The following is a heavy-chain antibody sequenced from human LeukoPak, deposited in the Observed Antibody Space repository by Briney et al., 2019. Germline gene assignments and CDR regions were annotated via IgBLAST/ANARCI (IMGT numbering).Heavy chain of an antibody. CDR2: IYPGDSDT. CDR1: GYTFTSYW. V-gene: IGHV5-51*01. J-gene: IGHJ4*02. CDR3: ARRSQSGIYVEY. Sequence: GESLKISCKGSGYTFTSYWIGWVRQMPGKGLEWMGIIYPGDSDTRYSPSFQGQVSISADKSISTAYVQWSSLEASDTAMYYCARRSQSGIYVEYWGQGTLVTVSS. D-gene: IGHD1-26*01.